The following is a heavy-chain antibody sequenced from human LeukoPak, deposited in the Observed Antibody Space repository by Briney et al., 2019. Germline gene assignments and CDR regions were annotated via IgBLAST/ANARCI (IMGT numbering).Heavy chain of an antibody. Sequence: GGSLRLSCAASGFTLSSYAMSWVRQAPGKGLEWVSAISGSGGSTYYADSVKGRFTISRDNSKNTLYLQMNSLRAEDTAVYYCAKDRRRDGFNDAFDIWGQGTMVTVSS. D-gene: IGHD5-24*01. J-gene: IGHJ3*02. CDR1: GFTLSSYA. CDR3: AKDRRRDGFNDAFDI. CDR2: ISGSGGST. V-gene: IGHV3-23*01.